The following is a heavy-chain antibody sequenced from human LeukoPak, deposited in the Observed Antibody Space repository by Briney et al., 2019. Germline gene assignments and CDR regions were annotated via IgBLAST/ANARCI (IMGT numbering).Heavy chain of an antibody. CDR2: INSDGSTT. CDR3: IRGLGGGSDY. J-gene: IGHJ4*02. CDR1: GFSFSGSW. Sequence: GGSLRLSCAASGFSFSGSWMHWVREAPAKGRLWVSRINSDGSTTTYADSVQGRFTISRDNAKNTLYLQMNSLRAEDTAVYYCIRGLGGGSDYWGLGTLVTVTS. V-gene: IGHV3-74*03. D-gene: IGHD4-23*01.